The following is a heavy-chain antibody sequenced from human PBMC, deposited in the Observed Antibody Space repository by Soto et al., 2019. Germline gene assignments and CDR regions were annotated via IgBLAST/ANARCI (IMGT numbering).Heavy chain of an antibody. V-gene: IGHV3-33*01. CDR1: GFTFSSYG. CDR2: IWYDGSNK. Sequence: PGGSLRLSCAASGFTFSSYGMHWVRQAPGKGLEWVAVIWYDGSNKYYADSVKGRFTISRDNSKNTLYLQMNSLRAEDTAVYYCARFRGGYSSSWYYFDYWGQGTLVTVSS. J-gene: IGHJ4*02. CDR3: ARFRGGYSSSWYYFDY. D-gene: IGHD6-13*01.